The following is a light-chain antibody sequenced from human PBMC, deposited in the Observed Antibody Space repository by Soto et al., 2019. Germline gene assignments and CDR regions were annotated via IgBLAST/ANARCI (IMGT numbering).Light chain of an antibody. CDR2: GIS. J-gene: IGKJ5*01. CDR1: QTIGNN. V-gene: IGKV3-15*01. CDR3: QQYTNGPIT. Sequence: EVVMTQSPATLSVSPGERATLSCRASQTIGNNYLAWYQQKPGQAPRLLIYGISARATGIPARFSGSGSGTEFTLTISSLQSEDLAVYYCQQYTNGPITFGQGTRLEIK.